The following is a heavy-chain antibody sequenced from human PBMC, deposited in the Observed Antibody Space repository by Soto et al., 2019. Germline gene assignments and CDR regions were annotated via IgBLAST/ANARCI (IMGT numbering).Heavy chain of an antibody. CDR2: IYYSGST. V-gene: IGHV4-31*01. J-gene: IGHJ5*02. CDR1: GGSISSGGYY. Sequence: SETLSLTCTVSGGSISSGGYYSSWIRQHPGKGLEWIGYIYYSGSTYYNPSLKSLVTISVDTSKNQCSLKLSSVTAADTAVYYCARDKGNNWFDPWGQGTLVTVSS. CDR3: ARDKGNNWFDP.